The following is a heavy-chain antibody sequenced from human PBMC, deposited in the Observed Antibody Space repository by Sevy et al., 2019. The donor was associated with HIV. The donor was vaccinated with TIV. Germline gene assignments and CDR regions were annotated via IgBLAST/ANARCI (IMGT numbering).Heavy chain of an antibody. CDR1: GFTFSNSG. CDR2: IKSQSDGGTI. V-gene: IGHV3-15*07. CDR3: ATKGGFWCGYQYFDS. D-gene: IGHD3-3*01. Sequence: GGYLRLSCTASGFTFSNSGMNWVRQAPGKGLEWVGRIKSQSDGGTIDYAEPVKGRFTISRDDSTNTVFLQMNSLRSEYTAVYYCATKGGFWCGYQYFDSGGQETLVKVS. J-gene: IGHJ4*02.